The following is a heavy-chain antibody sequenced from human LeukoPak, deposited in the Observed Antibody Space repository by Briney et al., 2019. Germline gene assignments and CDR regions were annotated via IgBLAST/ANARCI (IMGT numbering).Heavy chain of an antibody. CDR3: AKDRNLGAADYYFDP. CDR2: IASDGNDK. CDR1: GFTFSSYC. J-gene: IGHJ4*02. Sequence: GRSLRLSCAASGFTFSSYCMRCVRQAPGKGLEWVAVIASDGNDKKCADTVKARFTISRDNSKNTVYLQMNSLRDEDTAVYYCAKDRNLGAADYYFDPCGQGTLVSVSS. D-gene: IGHD3-16*01. V-gene: IGHV3-30*18.